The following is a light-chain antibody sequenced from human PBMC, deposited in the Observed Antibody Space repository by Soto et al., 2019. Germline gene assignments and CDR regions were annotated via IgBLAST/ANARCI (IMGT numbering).Light chain of an antibody. CDR2: LNSDGSH. CDR3: QTWGTGIQV. CDR1: SGHSSYA. V-gene: IGLV4-69*01. Sequence: QPVLTQSPSASASLGASAKLTCTLSSGHSSYAIAWHQQQPEKGPRYLMKLNSDGSHYKGGGIPDRFSGSSSGAERYLTISSLQSEDEADYYCQTWGTGIQVFGTGTKLTVL. J-gene: IGLJ1*01.